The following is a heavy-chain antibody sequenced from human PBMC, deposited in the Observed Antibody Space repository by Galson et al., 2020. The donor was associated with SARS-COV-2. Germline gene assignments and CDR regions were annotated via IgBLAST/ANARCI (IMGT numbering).Heavy chain of an antibody. D-gene: IGHD2-21*02. V-gene: IGHV4-39*01. J-gene: IGHJ5*02. CDR1: GGSISSTRYY. CDR2: ISYSGNT. CDR3: ARHAHCGADCYMHETWFGP. Sequence: ASETLSLTCTVSGGSISSTRYYWGWIRQPPGKGLEWIGSISYSGNTHYNASLKSRVTISVDTSKNHFPLILSPVPAADTAASFRARHAHCGADCYMHETWFGPWGQGTLVNVSS.